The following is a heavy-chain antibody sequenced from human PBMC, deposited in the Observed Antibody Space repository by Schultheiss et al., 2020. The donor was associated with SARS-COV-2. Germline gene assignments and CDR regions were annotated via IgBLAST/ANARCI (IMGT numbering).Heavy chain of an antibody. D-gene: IGHD5-18*01. Sequence: GGSLRLSCAASGFTFSSYAMHWVRQAPGKGLEWVAVISYDGSNKYYADSVKGRFTISRDNAKNSLYLQMNSLRAEDTAVYYCARDSQDTAMAHLFDYWGQGTLVTVSS. V-gene: IGHV3-30*07. J-gene: IGHJ4*02. CDR1: GFTFSSYA. CDR3: ARDSQDTAMAHLFDY. CDR2: ISYDGSNK.